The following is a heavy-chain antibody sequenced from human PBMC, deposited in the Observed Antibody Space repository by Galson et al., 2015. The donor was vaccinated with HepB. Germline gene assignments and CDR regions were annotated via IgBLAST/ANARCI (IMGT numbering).Heavy chain of an antibody. Sequence: SLRLSCAASRFTFINYAMSWVRQAPGKGLEWVSTISGGGDSTSYADSVRGRFTISRDNSKNTLYLQMNSLRAEDTAVYYCAKLGRSGYYSGRFYYYGMDVWGQGTTVTVSS. V-gene: IGHV3-23*01. CDR2: ISGGGDST. D-gene: IGHD3-3*01. CDR1: RFTFINYA. CDR3: AKLGRSGYYSGRFYYYGMDV. J-gene: IGHJ6*02.